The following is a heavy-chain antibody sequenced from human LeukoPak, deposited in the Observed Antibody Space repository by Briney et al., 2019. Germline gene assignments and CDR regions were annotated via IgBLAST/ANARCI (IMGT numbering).Heavy chain of an antibody. V-gene: IGHV1-2*02. CDR2: INPNSGGT. Sequence: GASVKVSCKASGYTFTGYYMHWVRQAPGQGLEWMGWINPNSGGTNYAQKFQGRVTMTRDTSISTAYMELSRLRSDDTAVYYCARGVGYYDSSGYSLYWGQGTLVTVSS. CDR3: ARGVGYYDSSGYSLY. J-gene: IGHJ4*02. CDR1: GYTFTGYY. D-gene: IGHD3-22*01.